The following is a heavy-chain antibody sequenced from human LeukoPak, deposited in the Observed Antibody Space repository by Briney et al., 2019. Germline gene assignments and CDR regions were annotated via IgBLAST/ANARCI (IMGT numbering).Heavy chain of an antibody. J-gene: IGHJ4*02. D-gene: IGHD2-2*01. CDR1: GGAISSYY. CDR2: IHYSGST. Sequence: SETLSLTCTVSGGAISSYYWSRIRQPPGKGLEWIGSIHYSGSTTDNPSLTSRVTISVDTSKNQFSLKLSDVTAADTAVYYCARRLGGTSTGFDYWGQGTLVTVSS. CDR3: ARRLGGTSTGFDY. V-gene: IGHV4-59*08.